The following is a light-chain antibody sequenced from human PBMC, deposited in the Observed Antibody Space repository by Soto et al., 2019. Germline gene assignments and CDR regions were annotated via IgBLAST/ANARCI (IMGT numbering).Light chain of an antibody. CDR3: SSFAAGKTDV. CDR2: GVS. Sequence: QSALTQPASVSGSPGQSITISCTGTSSDVGGYDYVSWYQQHPGKAPKLMIYGVSTRPSGVSNRFSGSKSGNTASLTISGLQAEDEADYYCSSFAAGKTDVFGTGTKLTVL. CDR1: SSDVGGYDY. J-gene: IGLJ1*01. V-gene: IGLV2-14*01.